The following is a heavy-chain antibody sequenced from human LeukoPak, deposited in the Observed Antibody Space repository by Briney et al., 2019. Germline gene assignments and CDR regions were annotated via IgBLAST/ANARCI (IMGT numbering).Heavy chain of an antibody. CDR1: GYTFTSYD. CDR2: MNPNSGNT. D-gene: IGHD6-13*01. V-gene: IGHV1-8*01. Sequence: ASVKVSCKASGYTFTSYDINWVRQAPGQGLEWMGWMNPNSGNTGYARKFQGRVTMTRNTSISTAYMELSSLRSEDTAVYYCAREAGAYYFDYWGQGTLVTVSS. J-gene: IGHJ4*02. CDR3: AREAGAYYFDY.